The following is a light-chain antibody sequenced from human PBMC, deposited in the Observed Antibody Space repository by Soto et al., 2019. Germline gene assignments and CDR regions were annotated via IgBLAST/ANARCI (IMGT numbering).Light chain of an antibody. CDR1: QSISSY. J-gene: IGKJ5*01. V-gene: IGKV1-39*01. CDR3: QQSYSTPIT. CDR2: AAS. Sequence: DIQMTQSPSSLSASVGDRVTITCRASQSISSYLNWYQQKPGKAPKLLIYAASSLQSGVPSRFSGSGSGTDFTLTISNLQPEDFATYYSQQSYSTPITFGQGTRLEIK.